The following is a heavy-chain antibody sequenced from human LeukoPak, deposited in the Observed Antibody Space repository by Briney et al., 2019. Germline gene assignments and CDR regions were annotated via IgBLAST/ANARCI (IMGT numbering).Heavy chain of an antibody. CDR1: GYTFTSYG. CDR3: ARDWEYYYDSSGYVGY. V-gene: IGHV1-18*01. J-gene: IGHJ4*02. D-gene: IGHD3-22*01. CDR2: ISACNGNT. Sequence: GASVKVSCKASGYTFTSYGISWVRQAPGQGLEWMGWISACNGNTNYAQKLQGRVTMTTDTSTSTAYMELRSLRSDDTAVYYCARDWEYYYDSSGYVGYWGQGTLVTVSS.